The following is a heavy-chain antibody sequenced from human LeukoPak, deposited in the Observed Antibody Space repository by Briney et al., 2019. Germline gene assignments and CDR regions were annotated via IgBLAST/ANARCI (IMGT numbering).Heavy chain of an antibody. J-gene: IGHJ4*02. CDR3: ARGLYCSGGSCYGRFDY. V-gene: IGHV3-48*01. Sequence: PGGSLRLSCAASGFTFSNYNMNWVRQAPGKGLEWVSYISSSSSTIYYADSVKGRFTISRDNAKNSLYLQMNSLRAEDTAVYYCARGLYCSGGSCYGRFDYWAREPWSPSPQ. CDR2: ISSSSSTI. D-gene: IGHD2-15*01. CDR1: GFTFSNYN.